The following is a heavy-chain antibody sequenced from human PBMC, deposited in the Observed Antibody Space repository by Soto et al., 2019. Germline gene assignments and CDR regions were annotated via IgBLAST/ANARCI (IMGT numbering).Heavy chain of an antibody. CDR3: ERVDNRGYFAISTDY. D-gene: IGHD1-1*01. CDR1: GDSLSSGGHY. CDR2: IYDSVNT. J-gene: IGHJ4*02. Sequence: SETLSLTCTVSGDSLSSGGHYWSWIRQHPGKGLEWIGHIYDSVNTYYSPSLRSRVTISADMSKNQFSLNLRSVTAADTAVYYCERVDNRGYFAISTDYWGQGTLVTVYS. V-gene: IGHV4-31*02.